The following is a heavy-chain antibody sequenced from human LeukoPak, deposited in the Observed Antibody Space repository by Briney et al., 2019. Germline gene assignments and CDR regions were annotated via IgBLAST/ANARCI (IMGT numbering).Heavy chain of an antibody. CDR2: IRYDGRNK. CDR1: GFSFSSYG. D-gene: IGHD1-26*01. J-gene: IGHJ4*02. Sequence: GGSLRLSCAASGFSFSSYGMHWVRQAPGKGLEWVAFIRYDGRNKYYADSVKGRFTISRDNSKNTLYLQMNSLRGEDTAVYYCAKDSLRERIVGSTTRGVNDYWGQGTLVTVSS. V-gene: IGHV3-30*02. CDR3: AKDSLRERIVGSTTRGVNDY.